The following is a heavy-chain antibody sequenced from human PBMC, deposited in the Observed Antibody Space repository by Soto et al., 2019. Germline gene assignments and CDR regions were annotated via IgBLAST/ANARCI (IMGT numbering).Heavy chain of an antibody. D-gene: IGHD6-19*01. CDR3: ARASTGWPNWFDS. Sequence: PGESLKISCRGSGYTFSNHWIDWVRQTPGKGLEWMGIIYPGDSESRSSPSFQGQVTISVDKSITTAYLQWSSLKASDTAMYYCARASTGWPNWFDSWGQGTLVTVSS. J-gene: IGHJ5*01. V-gene: IGHV5-51*01. CDR2: IYPGDSES. CDR1: GYTFSNHW.